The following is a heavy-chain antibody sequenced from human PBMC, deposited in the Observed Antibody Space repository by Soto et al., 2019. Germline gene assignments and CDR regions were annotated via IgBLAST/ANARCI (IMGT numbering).Heavy chain of an antibody. CDR3: AKDRLSGNHIFDY. V-gene: IGHV3-30*18. D-gene: IGHD1-26*01. CDR2: ISYDGSDK. CDR1: GFTFNNYG. J-gene: IGHJ4*02. Sequence: GESLKISCAASGFTFNNYGMHWVRQAPGKGLEWVAVISYDGSDKYYADSVKGRFTISRDSSKNTLYLQMNSLRGEDTAVYYCAKDRLSGNHIFDYWGQGTLVTVSS.